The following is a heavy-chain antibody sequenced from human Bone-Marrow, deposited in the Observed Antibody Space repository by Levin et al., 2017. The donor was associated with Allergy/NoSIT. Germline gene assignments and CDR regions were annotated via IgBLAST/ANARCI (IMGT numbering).Heavy chain of an antibody. J-gene: IGHJ4*02. Sequence: TGGSLRLSCAASGFTFSSYWMSWVRQAPGKGLEWVANIKKDGSEKFYVDSVKGRFSISRDNAKNSLYLQMNSLRAEDTAVYYCAFSPLENSHFDYWGQGTLVTVSS. V-gene: IGHV3-7*01. D-gene: IGHD1/OR15-1a*01. CDR3: AFSPLENSHFDY. CDR1: GFTFSSYW. CDR2: IKKDGSEK.